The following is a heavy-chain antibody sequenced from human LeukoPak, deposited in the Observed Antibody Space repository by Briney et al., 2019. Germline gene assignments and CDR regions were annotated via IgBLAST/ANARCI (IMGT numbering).Heavy chain of an antibody. V-gene: IGHV3-33*01. CDR1: GFTFSSYC. CDR3: ARDPSWLGYFDY. CDR2: IWYDGSNR. J-gene: IGHJ4*02. D-gene: IGHD3-22*01. Sequence: GGSLRLSCAASGFTFSSYCIHWVRQAHDKGLEWVALIWYDGSNRYYVDSGKGRFTISRDNSKKAVYLQMNSLRAEDTAVYYCARDPSWLGYFDYWGQGTLVTVAS.